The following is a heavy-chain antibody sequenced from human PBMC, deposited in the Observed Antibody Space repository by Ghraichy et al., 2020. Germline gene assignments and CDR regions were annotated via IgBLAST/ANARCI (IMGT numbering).Heavy chain of an antibody. Sequence: SETLSLTCTVSGDSISPSYWSWIRQSPGKGLEWIGYIYYTGTTNYNPSLKSRVTMSVDTSKNQFSLKLTSVTAADTAVYYCARDWGYCSSSSCRRVASYYYSGMDVWGQGTTVTVSS. CDR3: ARDWGYCSSSSCRRVASYYYSGMDV. CDR2: IYYTGTT. V-gene: IGHV4-59*01. D-gene: IGHD2-2*01. J-gene: IGHJ6*02. CDR1: GDSISPSY.